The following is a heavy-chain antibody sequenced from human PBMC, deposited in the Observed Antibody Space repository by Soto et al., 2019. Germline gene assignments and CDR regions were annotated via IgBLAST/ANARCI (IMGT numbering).Heavy chain of an antibody. V-gene: IGHV1-58*01. CDR3: AKDGAQVYGSGSYYNGRIYSVGALGHDY. D-gene: IGHD3-10*01. CDR1: GFTFTSSS. J-gene: IGHJ4*02. CDR2: IVVGSGNT. Sequence: GVSLKVSCKSSGFTFTSSSVQWVRQARGQRLEWIGWIVVGSGNTNYAQKFQERVTITRDMSTSTAYMELSSLRAEDTAVYYCAKDGAQVYGSGSYYNGRIYSVGALGHDYWGQGTLVTVSS.